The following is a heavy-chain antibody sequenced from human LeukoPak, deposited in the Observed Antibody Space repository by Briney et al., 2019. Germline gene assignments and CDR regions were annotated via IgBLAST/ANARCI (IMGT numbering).Heavy chain of an antibody. CDR3: ARLIVVVPAANYYYGMDV. CDR1: GGSFSGYY. V-gene: IGHV4-34*01. CDR2: INHSGST. J-gene: IGHJ6*02. Sequence: SKTLSLTCAVYGGSFSGYYWNWIRQPPGKGLEWIGEINHSGSTNYNPSLKSRVTISVDTSKNQFSLKLSSVTAADTAVYYCARLIVVVPAANYYYGMDVWGQGATVTVSS. D-gene: IGHD2-2*01.